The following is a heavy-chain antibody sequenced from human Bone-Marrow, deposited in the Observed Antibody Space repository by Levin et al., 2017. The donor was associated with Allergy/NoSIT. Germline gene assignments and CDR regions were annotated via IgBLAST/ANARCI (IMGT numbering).Heavy chain of an antibody. Sequence: PGGSLRLSCAASGFTFSSYWMSWVRQAPGKGLEWVANIKQDGSEKYYVDSVKGRFTISRDNAKNSLYLQMNSLRAEDTAVYYCARDQGWFGELFYRHYGMDVWGQGTTVTVSS. CDR3: ARDQGWFGELFYRHYGMDV. J-gene: IGHJ6*02. D-gene: IGHD3-10*01. CDR2: IKQDGSEK. CDR1: GFTFSSYW. V-gene: IGHV3-7*01.